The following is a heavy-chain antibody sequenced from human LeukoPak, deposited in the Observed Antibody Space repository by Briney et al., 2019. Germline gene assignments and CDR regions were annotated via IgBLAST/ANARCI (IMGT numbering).Heavy chain of an antibody. CDR2: IHTRAGT. Sequence: SETLSLTCSVSGGSISSYYWSWLRQPAGKGLEWIGRIHTRAGTEDNPSLKSRVTMSVDTSKNQFSLKLTSVTAADTAVHFCARDDNSGCSDDAFDIWGQGTLVTVSS. CDR3: ARDDNSGCSDDAFDI. V-gene: IGHV4-4*07. D-gene: IGHD2-8*01. CDR1: GGSISSYY. J-gene: IGHJ3*02.